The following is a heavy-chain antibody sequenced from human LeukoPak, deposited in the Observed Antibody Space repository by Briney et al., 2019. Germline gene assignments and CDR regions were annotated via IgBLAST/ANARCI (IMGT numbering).Heavy chain of an antibody. Sequence: SETLSLTCTVSGGSISSYYWSWIRQPPGKGLEWIGYIYYSGSTDYNPSLKSRVTISLDTSKNQFSLKLSSVTAADTAVYYCARANYYDSSGYYYLDYWGQGTLVTVSS. CDR1: GGSISSYY. J-gene: IGHJ4*02. CDR3: ARANYYDSSGYYYLDY. D-gene: IGHD3-22*01. V-gene: IGHV4-59*08. CDR2: IYYSGST.